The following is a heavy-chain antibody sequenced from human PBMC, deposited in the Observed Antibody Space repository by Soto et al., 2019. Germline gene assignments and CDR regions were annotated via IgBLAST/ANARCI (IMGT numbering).Heavy chain of an antibody. CDR2: IQSDGSST. CDR3: AREKAVAGTTFDY. D-gene: IGHD6-19*01. Sequence: EVQLVESGGGSVQPGGSLRLSCVVSGFTLKSYWMHWVRQAPGKGLVWVSRIQSDGSSTNYADSVKGRFTISRDNAKNTLYLQIDSLRVEDTAVYYCAREKAVAGTTFDYWGQGALVTVSS. V-gene: IGHV3-74*01. CDR1: GFTLKSYW. J-gene: IGHJ4*02.